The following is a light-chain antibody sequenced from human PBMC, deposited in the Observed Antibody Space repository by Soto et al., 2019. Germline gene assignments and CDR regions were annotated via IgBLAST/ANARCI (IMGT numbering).Light chain of an antibody. Sequence: DFQMTQSPSTLSASVGDRVTITCRASQSISSWLAWYQQKPGKAPNLLIYEASRLESAVPSRFSGSAPGTEFTLTINSLQPDDFATYFCQQYSSYPETFGQGTKV. J-gene: IGKJ1*01. V-gene: IGKV1-5*03. CDR3: QQYSSYPET. CDR2: EAS. CDR1: QSISSW.